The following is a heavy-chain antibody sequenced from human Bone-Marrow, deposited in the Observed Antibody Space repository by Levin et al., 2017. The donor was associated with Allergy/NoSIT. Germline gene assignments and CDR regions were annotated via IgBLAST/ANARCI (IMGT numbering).Heavy chain of an antibody. D-gene: IGHD1-1*01. Sequence: KISCKASGGTFSSYAISWVRQAPGQGLEWMGGIIPIFGTANYAQKFQGRVTITADESTSTAYMELSSLRSEDTAVYYCARDAARPYYYGMDVWGQGTTVTVSS. V-gene: IGHV1-69*01. J-gene: IGHJ6*02. CDR3: ARDAARPYYYGMDV. CDR2: IIPIFGTA. CDR1: GGTFSSYA.